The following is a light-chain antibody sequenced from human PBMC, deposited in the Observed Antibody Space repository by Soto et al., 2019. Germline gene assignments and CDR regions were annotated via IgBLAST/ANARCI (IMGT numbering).Light chain of an antibody. Sequence: QSVLTQPRSVSESPGQSVTISCTGTSSDVGGYNYVSWYQQHPGKAPKFMIYDVSKRPSRVPDRFSGSKSGNTASLTISGLQAEDEGDYYCCSYAGNYVWVFGGGTKLTVL. CDR3: CSYAGNYVWV. CDR1: SSDVGGYNY. CDR2: DVS. J-gene: IGLJ3*02. V-gene: IGLV2-11*01.